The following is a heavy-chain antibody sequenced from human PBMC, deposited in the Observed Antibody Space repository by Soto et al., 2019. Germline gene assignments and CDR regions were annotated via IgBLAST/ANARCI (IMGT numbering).Heavy chain of an antibody. CDR2: IYYSGST. D-gene: IGHD2-15*01. Sequence: QVQLQESGPGLLKPSETLSLTCTVSGGSISSNYWSWIRQPPGKGLEWIGYIYYSGSTSYNPSLKSRVTISVDTSKNQFSLKLSSVTAADTAVYYCASSTAVATVPAYWGQGTLVTVSS. V-gene: IGHV4-59*01. J-gene: IGHJ4*02. CDR3: ASSTAVATVPAY. CDR1: GGSISSNY.